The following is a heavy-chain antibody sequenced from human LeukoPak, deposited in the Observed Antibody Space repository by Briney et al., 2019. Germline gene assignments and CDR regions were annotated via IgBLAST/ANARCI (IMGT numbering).Heavy chain of an antibody. V-gene: IGHV4-59*01. J-gene: IGHJ4*02. Sequence: SETLSLTCTVSGGSISSYYWSWIRQPPGKGLEWIGYIYYSGSTNYNPSLKSRATISVDTSKNQFSLKLSSVTAADTAVYYCASGGVSMVVTPLDYWGQGTLVTVSS. CDR3: ASGGVSMVVTPLDY. D-gene: IGHD4-23*01. CDR2: IYYSGST. CDR1: GGSISSYY.